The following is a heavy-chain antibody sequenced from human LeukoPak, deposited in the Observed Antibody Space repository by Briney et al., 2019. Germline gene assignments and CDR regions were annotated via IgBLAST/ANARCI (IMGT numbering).Heavy chain of an antibody. D-gene: IGHD6-13*01. CDR2: MNPNSGNT. CDR1: GYTFTSYE. V-gene: IGHV1-8*01. J-gene: IGHJ4*02. CDR3: ARDPGIPAAGIGEGDY. Sequence: ASVKVSCKASGYTFTSYEINWVRQATGQGLEWMGWMNPNSGNTGYAQKCQGRVTMTRNTSIRTAYMELSSLRSEDTAVYYCARDPGIPAAGIGEGDYWGQGTLVTVSP.